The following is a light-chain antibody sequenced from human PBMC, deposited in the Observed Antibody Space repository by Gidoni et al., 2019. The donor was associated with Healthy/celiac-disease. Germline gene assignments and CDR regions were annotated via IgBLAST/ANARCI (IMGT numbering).Light chain of an antibody. Sequence: DIQMTQSPSTLSASVGDRVTITCRASQSISSWLAWYQQKPGKAPKLLIYKASSLESGVPSRFSGSGSGTELNLTISSMQPDDFATDYCQQYNSYSTGYTFGQGTKLEIK. J-gene: IGKJ2*01. CDR2: KAS. V-gene: IGKV1-5*03. CDR3: QQYNSYSTGYT. CDR1: QSISSW.